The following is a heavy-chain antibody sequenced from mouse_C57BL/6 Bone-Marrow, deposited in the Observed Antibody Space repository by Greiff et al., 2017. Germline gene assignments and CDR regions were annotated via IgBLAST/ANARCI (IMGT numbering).Heavy chain of an antibody. CDR3: ARRGADYLWYFDV. D-gene: IGHD2-4*01. J-gene: IGHJ1*03. V-gene: IGHV2-2*01. Sequence: VKLMESGPGLVQPSQSLSITCTVSGFSLTRYGVHWVRQSPGKGLEWLGVIWSGGSTDYNAAFISRLSISKDNSKSQVFFKMNSLQADDTAIYYCARRGADYLWYFDVWGTGTTVTVSS. CDR1: GFSLTRYG. CDR2: IWSGGST.